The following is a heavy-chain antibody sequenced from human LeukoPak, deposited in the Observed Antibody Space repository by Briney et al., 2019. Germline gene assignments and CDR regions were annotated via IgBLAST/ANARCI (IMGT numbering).Heavy chain of an antibody. CDR2: ISGDGGST. Sequence: PGGSLRLSCAASGFTFDDYAMHWVRQAPGKGLEWVSLISGDGGSTYYADSVKGRFTISRDNAKNSLYLQMNSLRAEDTAVYYCARDLFEVPAPFDYWGQGTLVTVSS. V-gene: IGHV3-43*02. CDR3: ARDLFEVPAPFDY. CDR1: GFTFDDYA. J-gene: IGHJ4*02. D-gene: IGHD2-2*01.